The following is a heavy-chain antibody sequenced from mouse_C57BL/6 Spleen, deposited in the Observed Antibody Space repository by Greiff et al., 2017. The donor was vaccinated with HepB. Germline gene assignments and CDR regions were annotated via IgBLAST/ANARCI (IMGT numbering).Heavy chain of an antibody. D-gene: IGHD2-5*01. V-gene: IGHV14-4*01. Sequence: EVQVVESGAELVRPGASVKLSCTASGFNIKDDYMHWVKQRPEQGLEWIGWIDPENGDTEYASKFQGKATITADTSSNTAYLQLSSLTSEDTAVYYCTTSYYSNFWYFDVWGTGTTVTVSS. CDR3: TTSYYSNFWYFDV. CDR2: IDPENGDT. CDR1: GFNIKDDY. J-gene: IGHJ1*03.